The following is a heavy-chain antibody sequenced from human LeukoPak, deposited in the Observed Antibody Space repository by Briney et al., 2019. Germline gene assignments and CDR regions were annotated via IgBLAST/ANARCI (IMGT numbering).Heavy chain of an antibody. CDR1: GDSVSTNSAT. CDR3: ARSPSPYSSGWYFDY. V-gene: IGHV6-1*01. J-gene: IGHJ4*02. Sequence: SQTLSLTCAISGDSVSTNSATWTWLRQSPSRGLEWLGRTYYRSKWNNDYAVSMKSQITINPDISKNQFSLQLNSVTPEDTAVYYCARSPSPYSSGWYFDYWGQGTLVTVSS. D-gene: IGHD6-19*01. CDR2: TYYRSKWNN.